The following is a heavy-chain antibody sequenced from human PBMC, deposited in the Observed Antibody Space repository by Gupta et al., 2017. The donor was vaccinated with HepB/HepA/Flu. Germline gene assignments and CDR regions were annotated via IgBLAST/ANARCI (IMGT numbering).Heavy chain of an antibody. V-gene: IGHV1-2*02. D-gene: IGHD2-2*02. CDR1: GYPFTGYY. Sequence: QVQLVQSGAEVKTPGASVKISCMASGYPFTGYYMHRVRQAPGQGLEWMGWINPNSGGTNYAQKFQGRVTMTRDTSISTAYMELSRLRSDDTAVYYCARGTYDVVVPAAIGEAAFGYWGQGTLVTVSS. J-gene: IGHJ4*02. CDR3: ARGTYDVVVPAAIGEAAFGY. CDR2: INPNSGGT.